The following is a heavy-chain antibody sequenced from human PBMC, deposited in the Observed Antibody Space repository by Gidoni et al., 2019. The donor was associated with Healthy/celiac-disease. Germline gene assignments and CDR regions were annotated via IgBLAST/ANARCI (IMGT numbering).Heavy chain of an antibody. CDR2: ISYDDSNH. CDR3: AIDSLRENYYYFYGICV. D-gene: IGHD3-16*01. CDR1: GTIFSSQA. V-gene: IGHV3-30-3*01. J-gene: IGHJ6*02. Sequence: QVQQVEYGGGAVKAGRSLRLSSAATGTIFSSQAMHWVRQAPGEGMAWVSVISYDDSNHYYADSVKGLLTISRDNSKNTLYLQMNSLGAEDTAVYYCAIDSLRENYYYFYGICVWGPGTTVPVPS.